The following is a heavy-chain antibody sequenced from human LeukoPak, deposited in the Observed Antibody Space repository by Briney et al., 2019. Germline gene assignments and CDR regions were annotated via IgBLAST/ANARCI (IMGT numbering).Heavy chain of an antibody. J-gene: IGHJ6*03. CDR3: SRGRYCSSTSCYFYYYYYMDV. Sequence: SETLSLTCAAYGESFSGYYWSWICQPPGKGLEWIGEINHGGSTNYNPSLKSRVAISVDTSKNQFSLKLSSVTAADTAVYYCSRGRYCSSTSCYFYYYYYMDVWGKGTTVTVSS. CDR1: GESFSGYY. CDR2: INHGGST. V-gene: IGHV4-34*01. D-gene: IGHD2-2*01.